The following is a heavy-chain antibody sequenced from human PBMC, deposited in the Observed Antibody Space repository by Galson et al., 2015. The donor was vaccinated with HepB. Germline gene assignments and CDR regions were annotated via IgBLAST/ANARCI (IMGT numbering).Heavy chain of an antibody. V-gene: IGHV3-15*01. D-gene: IGHD4-17*01. J-gene: IGHJ4*02. CDR2: IKSKTDGGTT. Sequence: SLRLSCAASGFTFSNAWMSWVRQAPGKGLEWVGRIKSKTDGGTTDYAAPVKGRFTISRDDSKNTLYLQMNSLKTEDTAVYYCTTGEDGDIFDYWGQGTLVTVSS. CDR1: GFTFSNAW. CDR3: TTGEDGDIFDY.